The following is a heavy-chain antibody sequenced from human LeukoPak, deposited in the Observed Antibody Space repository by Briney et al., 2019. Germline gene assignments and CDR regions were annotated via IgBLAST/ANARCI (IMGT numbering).Heavy chain of an antibody. J-gene: IGHJ4*02. D-gene: IGHD3-10*01. Sequence: GRSLRLSCAASGFTFSSYAMHWVRQAPGKGLEWVAVISYDGSNKYYADSVKGRFTISRDNSKNTLYLQMNSLRAEDTAVYYCARDTTHYYGSGSYFDYWGQGTLVTVSS. CDR2: ISYDGSNK. CDR3: ARDTTHYYGSGSYFDY. CDR1: GFTFSSYA. V-gene: IGHV3-30-3*01.